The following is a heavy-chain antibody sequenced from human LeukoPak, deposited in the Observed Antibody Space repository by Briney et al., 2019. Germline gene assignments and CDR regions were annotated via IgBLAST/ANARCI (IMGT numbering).Heavy chain of an antibody. CDR2: IRYDGSNK. CDR3: AKDPRGYSYISGYFFHY. V-gene: IGHV3-30*02. Sequence: GGSLRLSCAASGFTFSSYGMHWVRQAPGKGLEWVAFIRYDGSNKYYADSVKGRFTISRDNSKNTLYLQMNSLRAEDTAVYYCAKDPRGYSYISGYFFHYWGQGTLVTVSS. CDR1: GFTFSSYG. J-gene: IGHJ4*02. D-gene: IGHD5-18*01.